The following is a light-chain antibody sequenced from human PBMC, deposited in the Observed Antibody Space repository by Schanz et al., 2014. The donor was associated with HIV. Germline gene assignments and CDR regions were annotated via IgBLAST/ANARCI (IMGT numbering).Light chain of an antibody. CDR2: GAS. J-gene: IGKJ1*01. Sequence: EIVLTQSPGTLSLSPGERAALSCRASQSVTSNLLAWYQQKPGQAPRLLIYGASTRATGIPDRFSGSESGTEFTLTISSLQSEDFAVYYCQQYNKWPWTFGQGTKVEIK. CDR3: QQYNKWPWT. CDR1: QSVTSN. V-gene: IGKV3-15*01.